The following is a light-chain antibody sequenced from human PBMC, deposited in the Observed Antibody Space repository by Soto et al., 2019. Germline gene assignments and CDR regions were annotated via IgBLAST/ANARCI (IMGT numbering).Light chain of an antibody. J-gene: IGKJ1*01. V-gene: IGKV1-5*01. Sequence: DIQMTQSPSTLPGVGGESSTMRSRASQSVDSWLAWYQQKPGKAPKLLIYDASSLESGVPSRFSGSRSGTQFTLTISSLQSADSATYSCQQYDPYWETFGQGTKVDIK. CDR3: QQYDPYWET. CDR2: DAS. CDR1: QSVDSW.